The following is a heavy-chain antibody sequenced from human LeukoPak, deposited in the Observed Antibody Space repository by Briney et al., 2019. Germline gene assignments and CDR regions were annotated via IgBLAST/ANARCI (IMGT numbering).Heavy chain of an antibody. J-gene: IGHJ4*02. CDR3: ARTYCSGGSCYSDY. D-gene: IGHD2-15*01. V-gene: IGHV2-70*11. Sequence: SGPTLVNPTQTLTLTCTFSGFSLSTSGMCVSWVRQPPGKALEWLARIDWDDDKYYSTSLKTRLTISKDTSKNQVVLTMTNMDPVDTATYYCARTYCSGGSCYSDYWGQGTLVTVSS. CDR1: GFSLSTSGMC. CDR2: IDWDDDK.